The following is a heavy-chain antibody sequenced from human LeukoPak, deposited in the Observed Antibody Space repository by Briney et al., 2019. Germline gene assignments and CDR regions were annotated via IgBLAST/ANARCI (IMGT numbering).Heavy chain of an antibody. Sequence: GASVKVSCKASGYTFTSYDINWVRQAPGQGLEWMGWISAYNGNTNYAQKLQGRVTMTTDTSTSTAYMELRSLRSDDTAVYYCARWIVGAPLVDAFDIWSQGTMVTVSS. CDR2: ISAYNGNT. D-gene: IGHD1-26*01. V-gene: IGHV1-18*01. CDR1: GYTFTSYD. CDR3: ARWIVGAPLVDAFDI. J-gene: IGHJ3*02.